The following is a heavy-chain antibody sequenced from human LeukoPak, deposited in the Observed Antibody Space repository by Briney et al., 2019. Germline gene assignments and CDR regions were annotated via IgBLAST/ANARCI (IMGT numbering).Heavy chain of an antibody. CDR2: ISSSSSYI. V-gene: IGHV3-21*01. CDR1: GFTFSSYS. CDR3: ARGGIDYYDSSGYYY. D-gene: IGHD3-22*01. J-gene: IGHJ4*02. Sequence: GGSLRLSCAASGFTFSSYSMNWVRQAPGKGLEWVSSISSSSSYIYYADSVKGRFTISRDNAKNSLYLQMNSLRAEDTAVYYCARGGIDYYDSSGYYYWGQGTLVTVSS.